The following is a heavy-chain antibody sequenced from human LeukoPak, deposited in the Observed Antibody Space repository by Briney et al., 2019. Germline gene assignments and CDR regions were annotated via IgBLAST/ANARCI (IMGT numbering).Heavy chain of an antibody. V-gene: IGHV4-34*01. D-gene: IGHD1-26*01. CDR2: INHSGST. J-gene: IGHJ5*02. Sequence: SETLSLTCAVYGGSFSGYYWSWIRQPPGKGLEWIGEINHSGSTNYNPSLESRVTISVDTSKNQFSLKLSSVTAADTAVYYCARARWGAPVDPWGQGTLVTVSS. CDR1: GGSFSGYY. CDR3: ARARWGAPVDP.